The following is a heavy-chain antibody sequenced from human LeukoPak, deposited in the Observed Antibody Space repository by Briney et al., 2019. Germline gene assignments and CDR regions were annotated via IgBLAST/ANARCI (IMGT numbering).Heavy chain of an antibody. CDR3: ARGGSHWFDP. Sequence: SQTLSLTCTVSGGSISSGGYYWSWIRQPAGKGLEWIGRIYTSGSTNYNPSLKSRVTISVDTSKNQFSLKLSSVTAADTAVYYCARGGSHWFDPWGQGTLVTVSS. CDR1: GGSISSGGYY. CDR2: IYTSGST. J-gene: IGHJ5*02. V-gene: IGHV4-61*02. D-gene: IGHD3-10*01.